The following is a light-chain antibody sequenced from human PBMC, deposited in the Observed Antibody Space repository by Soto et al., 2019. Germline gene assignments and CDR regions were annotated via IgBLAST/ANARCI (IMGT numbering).Light chain of an antibody. CDR1: QTIISW. CDR2: KAS. CDR3: QHYNSYSGA. J-gene: IGKJ1*01. V-gene: IGKV1-5*03. Sequence: DIQMTQSTSTLSVSVWDRVTITFRASQTIISWLAWYQQKPGKAPKLLIYKASTLKSGVPSRFSGSGSGTEFTLTISSLQPDDFATYYCQHYNSYSGAFGQGTKVDI.